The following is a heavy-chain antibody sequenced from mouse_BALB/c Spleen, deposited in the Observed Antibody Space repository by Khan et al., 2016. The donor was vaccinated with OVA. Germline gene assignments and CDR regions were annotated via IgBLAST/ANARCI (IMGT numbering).Heavy chain of an antibody. J-gene: IGHJ1*01. CDR1: GYTFTNYG. V-gene: IGHV9-3*02. Sequence: QMQLVQSGPELKKPGETVKISCKASGYTFTNYGMNWVQQAPGKGVKWMGWINTNTGEPTYAEEFKGRFAFSLVTSASTAYLQINNLNNEDTAIYFCARRSSYYGYFDVWGAGTTVTVSS. CDR2: INTNTGEP. CDR3: ARRSSYYGYFDV. D-gene: IGHD2-1*01.